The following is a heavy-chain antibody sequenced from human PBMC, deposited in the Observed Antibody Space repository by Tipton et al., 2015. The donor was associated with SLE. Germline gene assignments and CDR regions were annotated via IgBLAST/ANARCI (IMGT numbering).Heavy chain of an antibody. J-gene: IGHJ5*02. Sequence: GLVKPSETLSLTCAVYGGSFSGYYWSWIRQPPGKGLEWIGEINHSGSTNYNPSLKSRLTILVDTSKNQFSLKLSSVTAADTAMYYCARGKGRNWGWGWFDPWGQGILVTVSS. V-gene: IGHV4-34*01. CDR3: ARGKGRNWGWGWFDP. CDR1: GGSFSGYY. D-gene: IGHD7-27*01. CDR2: INHSGST.